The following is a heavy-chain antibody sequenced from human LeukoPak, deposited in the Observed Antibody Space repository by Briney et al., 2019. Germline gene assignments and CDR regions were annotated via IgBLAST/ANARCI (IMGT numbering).Heavy chain of an antibody. CDR3: AKLLPAYNYYAMDV. J-gene: IGHJ6*02. D-gene: IGHD2/OR15-2a*01. CDR2: MSGSGGST. V-gene: IGHV3-23*01. Sequence: HPGGSLRLSCTASGFTFSNYAMSWVRQAPGKGLEWVSAMSGSGGSTNYADSVKGRFTISRDNSKNTLYLQMNSLRAEDTAVYYCAKLLPAYNYYAMDVWGQGTTVTVSS. CDR1: GFTFSNYA.